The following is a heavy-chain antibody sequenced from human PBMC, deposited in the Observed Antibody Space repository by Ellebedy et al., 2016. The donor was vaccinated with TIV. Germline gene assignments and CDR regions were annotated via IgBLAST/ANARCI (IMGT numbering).Heavy chain of an antibody. D-gene: IGHD6-6*01. J-gene: IGHJ4*02. Sequence: PGGSLRLSCAASGFTFNTYDIDWVRQAPGKGLELVAVISSDGVNKYYADSVKGRFTISRDNSKTTVYLQMNSLRAEDSAVYYCARRRPAARPHYFDYWGQGTLVTVSS. CDR1: GFTFNTYD. CDR3: ARRRPAARPHYFDY. CDR2: ISSDGVNK. V-gene: IGHV3-30*03.